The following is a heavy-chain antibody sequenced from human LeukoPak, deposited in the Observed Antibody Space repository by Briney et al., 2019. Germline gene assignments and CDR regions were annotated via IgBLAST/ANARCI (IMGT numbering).Heavy chain of an antibody. J-gene: IGHJ4*02. Sequence: PGRSLRLSCTASGFTFSSYGMHWVRQAPGKGLEWVAVIWYDGSNKYFADSVKGRFTISRDNSKNTLYLQMNSLRAEDTAVYYCARDDYGEENGYWGQGTLVTVSS. CDR1: GFTFSSYG. V-gene: IGHV3-33*01. CDR3: ARDDYGEENGY. CDR2: IWYDGSNK. D-gene: IGHD4-17*01.